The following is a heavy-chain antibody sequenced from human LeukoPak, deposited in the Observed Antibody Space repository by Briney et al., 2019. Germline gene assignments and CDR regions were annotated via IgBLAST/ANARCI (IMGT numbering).Heavy chain of an antibody. J-gene: IGHJ4*02. Sequence: KPSETLSLTCTVSGGSITGYHWSWIRQSAGKGLEWIGRLHTSGSGNATFNPSLQSRVTVSIDKSKNQFSLNLISVTAADTAVYYCAREPAGVPEYYFDYWGQGTLVTVSS. CDR1: GGSITGYH. CDR3: AREPAGVPEYYFDY. V-gene: IGHV4-4*07. CDR2: LHTSGSGNA.